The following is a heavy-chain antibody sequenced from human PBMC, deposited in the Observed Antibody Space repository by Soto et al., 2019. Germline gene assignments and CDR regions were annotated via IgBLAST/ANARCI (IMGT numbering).Heavy chain of an antibody. J-gene: IGHJ6*02. CDR3: ARDGGRYYAMDV. Sequence: ASETLSLTCTVSGDSISGYYWSWIRQPPGKGLEWIGYIYYSGSTNYNPSLKSRVTISVDTSKSQFSLKLSSVTAADTALYYCARDGGRYYAMDVWGQGTTVTVSS. D-gene: IGHD3-3*01. CDR2: IYYSGST. V-gene: IGHV4-59*01. CDR1: GDSISGYY.